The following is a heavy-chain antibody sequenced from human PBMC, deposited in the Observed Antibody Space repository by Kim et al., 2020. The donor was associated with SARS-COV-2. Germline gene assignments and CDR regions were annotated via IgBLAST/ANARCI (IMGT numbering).Heavy chain of an antibody. V-gene: IGHV5-51*01. J-gene: IGHJ4*02. D-gene: IGHD6-19*01. Sequence: GESLKISCKGSGYTFTNYWIGWVRQMPGKGLEWMVIIYPGDSDTRYSPSFQGQVTISADKSISTAYLQWSSLKASDTAMYYCVRHPRGKAVRGTGWYWGQGTLVTVSS. CDR2: IYPGDSDT. CDR1: GYTFTNYW. CDR3: VRHPRGKAVRGTGWY.